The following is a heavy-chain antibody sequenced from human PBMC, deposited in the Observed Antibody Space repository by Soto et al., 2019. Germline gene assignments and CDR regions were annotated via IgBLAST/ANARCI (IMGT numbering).Heavy chain of an antibody. Sequence: QVQLVESGGGLVKPGGSLRLSCAASGFTFGDYYMSWIRQAPGKGPEWVSYISSSGSSTYYVDSVRGRFTISRDNAKNSRYLQMDRLGAEDTAVYYCARAAAARPAAGYWGQGTLVTVSS. CDR2: ISSSGSST. V-gene: IGHV3-11*01. CDR3: ARAAAARPAAGY. J-gene: IGHJ4*02. CDR1: GFTFGDYY. D-gene: IGHD6-6*01.